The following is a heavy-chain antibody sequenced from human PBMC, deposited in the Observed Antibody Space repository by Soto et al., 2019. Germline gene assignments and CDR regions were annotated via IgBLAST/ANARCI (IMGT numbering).Heavy chain of an antibody. V-gene: IGHV3-30-3*01. Sequence: PGGSLRLSCAASGFTFSSYAMHWVRQAPGKGLEWVAVISYDGSNKYYADSVKGRFTISRDNSKNTLYLQMNSLRAEDTAVYYCARDRCSSTSCYKENYNYYYGMDVWGQGTTVTVSS. CDR3: ARDRCSSTSCYKENYNYYYGMDV. CDR1: GFTFSSYA. CDR2: ISYDGSNK. J-gene: IGHJ6*02. D-gene: IGHD2-2*02.